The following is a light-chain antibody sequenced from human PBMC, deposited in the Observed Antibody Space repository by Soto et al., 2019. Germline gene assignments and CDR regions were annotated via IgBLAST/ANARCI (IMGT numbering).Light chain of an antibody. CDR1: QDITND. J-gene: IGKJ2*01. CDR3: QQYNNLRPAT. Sequence: DSPMTQSPSSLSASVGDRGTITCQASQDITNDLDSYRQITGKAPNLLIYGATNRETGVPSRLSGSVSATHFSFTTSSRQPEDIATYYCQQYNNLRPATFGQGTKLEI. CDR2: GAT. V-gene: IGKV1-33*01.